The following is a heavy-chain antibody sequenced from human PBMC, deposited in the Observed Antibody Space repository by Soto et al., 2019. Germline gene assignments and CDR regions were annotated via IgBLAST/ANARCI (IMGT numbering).Heavy chain of an antibody. CDR2: IYNGGGT. CDR1: GFTVSGNY. D-gene: IGHD6-6*01. J-gene: IGHJ4*02. Sequence: EVQLVETGGGLIQPGGSLRLSCAASGFTVSGNYMSWVRQAPGKGLEWVSVIYNGGGTYYADSVKGRFTIFRDNSKNTLYLKMNSLRAEDTAVYYCASTRGSSYDYWGQGTLVTVSS. CDR3: ASTRGSSYDY. V-gene: IGHV3-53*02.